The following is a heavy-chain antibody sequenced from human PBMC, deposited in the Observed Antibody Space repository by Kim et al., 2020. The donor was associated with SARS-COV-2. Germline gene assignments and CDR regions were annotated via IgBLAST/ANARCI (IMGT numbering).Heavy chain of an antibody. J-gene: IGHJ4*02. CDR3: ARGWSSSTDFDY. D-gene: IGHD6-6*01. V-gene: IGHV1-46*01. Sequence: SYAQKFQGRVTMTRDTSTSTVYMELSSLRSEDTAVYYCARGWSSSTDFDYWGQGTLVTVSS.